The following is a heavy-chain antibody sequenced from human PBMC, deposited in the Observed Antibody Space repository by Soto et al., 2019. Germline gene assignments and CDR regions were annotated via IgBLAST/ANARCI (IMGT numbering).Heavy chain of an antibody. CDR1: GFTFSSYW. CDR2: IKQDGSEK. Sequence: EVQLVESGGGLVQPGGSLRLSCAASGFTFSSYWMSWVRQAPRKGLEWVANIKQDGSEKYYVDSVKGRFTISRDNAKNSLYLQMNSLRAEDTAVYYCARPGRHVLWFGELPYYWGQGTLVTVSS. CDR3: ARPGRHVLWFGELPYY. D-gene: IGHD3-10*01. J-gene: IGHJ4*02. V-gene: IGHV3-7*03.